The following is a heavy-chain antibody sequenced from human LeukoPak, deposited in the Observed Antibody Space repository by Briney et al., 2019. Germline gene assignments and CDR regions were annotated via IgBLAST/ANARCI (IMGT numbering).Heavy chain of an antibody. Sequence: PSETLSLTCTVSGYSISSGYYWGWIRQPPGKGLEWIGSIYYSGSTYYNPSLKSRVTISVDTSKNQFSLKLSSVTAADTAVYYCAIVVPDENWFDPWGQGTLVTVSS. CDR1: GYSISSGYY. V-gene: IGHV4-38-2*02. CDR3: AIVVPDENWFDP. CDR2: IYYSGST. J-gene: IGHJ5*02. D-gene: IGHD2-21*01.